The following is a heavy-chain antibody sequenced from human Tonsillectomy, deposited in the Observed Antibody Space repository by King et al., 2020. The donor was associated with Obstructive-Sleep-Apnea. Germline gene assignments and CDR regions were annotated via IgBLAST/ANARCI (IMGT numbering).Heavy chain of an antibody. CDR1: GFTFSSYA. D-gene: IGHD6-13*01. J-gene: IGHJ6*02. V-gene: IGHV3-30-3*01. CDR2: ISYDGSNK. CDR3: ARDAHPTNKIAAAGRGPSYYYGMDV. Sequence: VQLVESGGGVVQPGRSLRLSCAASGFTFSSYAMHWVRQAPGKGLEWVAVISYDGSNKYYADSVKGRFTISRDNSKNTLYLQMNSLRAEDTAVYYCARDAHPTNKIAAAGRGPSYYYGMDVWGQGTTVTVSS.